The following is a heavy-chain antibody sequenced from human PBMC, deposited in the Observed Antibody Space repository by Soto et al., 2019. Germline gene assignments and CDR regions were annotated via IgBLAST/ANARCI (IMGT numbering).Heavy chain of an antibody. CDR1: GYTFSSYG. CDR3: AREGYYSGSGTYSPPRYYGMDV. V-gene: IGHV1-18*01. Sequence: QVQLVQSGAEVKRAGASVKVSCKASGYTFSSYGLSWVRQAPGQGLEWMGWISDYNGNTHYAQKFQGRVIMTTDTYTSTTYLEVXSLRSDDTAVYFCAREGYYSGSGTYSPPRYYGMDVWGQGTTVTVSS. D-gene: IGHD3-10*01. J-gene: IGHJ6*02. CDR2: ISDYNGNT.